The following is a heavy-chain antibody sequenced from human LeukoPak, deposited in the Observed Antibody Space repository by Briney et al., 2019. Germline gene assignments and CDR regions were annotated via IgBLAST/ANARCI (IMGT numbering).Heavy chain of an antibody. Sequence: PSETLSLTCTVSGDPISSYYWSWIRQPPEKGLEWIAYISYSGSTNYNPSLKSRVTISVDTSKNQFSLKLSSVTAADTAVYYCARVWMRSGAFDIWGQGTMVTVSS. V-gene: IGHV4-59*12. D-gene: IGHD2-2*03. CDR3: ARVWMRSGAFDI. CDR2: ISYSGST. J-gene: IGHJ3*02. CDR1: GDPISSYY.